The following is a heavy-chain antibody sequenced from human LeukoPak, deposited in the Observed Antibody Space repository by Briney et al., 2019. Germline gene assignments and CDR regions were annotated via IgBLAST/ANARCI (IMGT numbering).Heavy chain of an antibody. D-gene: IGHD1-26*01. CDR2: IKEDGSAT. CDR1: GFTFSTYW. V-gene: IGHV3-7*02. Sequence: GGSLRLSCAASGFTFSTYWMTWVRQAPGKGPEWVANIKEDGSATYYVDSVKGRFTISRDNAKKSLYLQMNSLRAEDTAVYYCARGRSGSYYVPFDYWGQGILVTVSS. CDR3: ARGRSGSYYVPFDY. J-gene: IGHJ4*02.